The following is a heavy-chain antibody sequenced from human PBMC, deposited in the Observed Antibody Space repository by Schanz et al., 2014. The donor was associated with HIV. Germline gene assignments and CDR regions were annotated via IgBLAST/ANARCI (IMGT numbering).Heavy chain of an antibody. V-gene: IGHV3-21*01. CDR3: ARETSGFSTSWPPRYHYYGMDV. CDR2: ISSSSSDK. CDR1: GFTFSSYS. J-gene: IGHJ6*02. Sequence: EVQLVESGGGLVKPGGSLRLSCAASGFTFSSYSLNWVRQAPGKGLEWVSSISSSSSDKYYADSVKGRFTISRDNAKNTLYLQMNSLRAEDTAVYYCARETSGFSTSWPPRYHYYGMDVWGQGTTVTVSS. D-gene: IGHD6-13*01.